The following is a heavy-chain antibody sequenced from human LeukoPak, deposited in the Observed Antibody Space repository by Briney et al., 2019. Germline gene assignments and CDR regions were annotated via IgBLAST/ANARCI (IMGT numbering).Heavy chain of an antibody. V-gene: IGHV1-69*10. CDR3: AGIPVFGVVLHQEPV. CDR2: FIPVLGTA. D-gene: IGHD3-3*01. Sequence: SVKVSCKASGGIFSDYALNWVRQAPGQGLEWMGVFIPVLGTANSTQNFQDRVSITADISTHTVYMELSSLKSEDTAVYFCAGIPVFGVVLHQEPVWGKGTTVTISS. J-gene: IGHJ6*04. CDR1: GGIFSDYA.